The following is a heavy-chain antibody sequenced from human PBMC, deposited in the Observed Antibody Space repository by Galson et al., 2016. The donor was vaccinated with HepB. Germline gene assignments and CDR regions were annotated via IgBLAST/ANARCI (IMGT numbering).Heavy chain of an antibody. J-gene: IGHJ4*02. Sequence: SLRLSCAASGFTFSSFAMSWVRQTPGKGLEWIGQIFHSGRVNYTPSLASRVTISVDTSNNHFSLRLTSVTAADTALYYCARQYRGGPSDYWGQGTPVTISS. D-gene: IGHD5-12*01. CDR1: GFTFSSFAM. CDR2: IFHSGRV. CDR3: ARQYRGGPSDY. V-gene: IGHV4-4*02.